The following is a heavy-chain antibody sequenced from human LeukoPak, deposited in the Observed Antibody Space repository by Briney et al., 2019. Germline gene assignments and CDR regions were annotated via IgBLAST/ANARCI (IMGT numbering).Heavy chain of an antibody. D-gene: IGHD3-3*01. J-gene: IGHJ6*02. CDR1: GYTFTSYG. V-gene: IGHV1-18*01. CDR2: ISAYNGNT. CDR3: ARLLRFLEWYPIDYYYYGMDV. Sequence: ASVKVSCKASGYTFTSYGISWVRQAPGQRLEWMGWISAYNGNTNYAQKLQGRVTMTTDTSTSTAYMELRSLRSDDTAVYYCARLLRFLEWYPIDYYYYGMDVWGQGTTVTVSS.